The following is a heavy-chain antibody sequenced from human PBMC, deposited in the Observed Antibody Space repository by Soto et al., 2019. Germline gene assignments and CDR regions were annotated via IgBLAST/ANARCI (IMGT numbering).Heavy chain of an antibody. Sequence: GESLKISCKGSGYSFTSYWIGWVRQMPGKGLEWMGIIYPGDSDTRYSPSFQGQVTISADKSFSTAYLQWGSLKASDTAMYYCAGHRFLEWLDDAFDIWGQGTMVTVSS. CDR2: IYPGDSDT. CDR3: AGHRFLEWLDDAFDI. V-gene: IGHV5-51*01. D-gene: IGHD3-3*01. J-gene: IGHJ3*02. CDR1: GYSFTSYW.